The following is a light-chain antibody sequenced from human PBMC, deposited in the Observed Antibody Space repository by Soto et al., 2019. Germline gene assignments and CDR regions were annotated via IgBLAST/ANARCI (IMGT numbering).Light chain of an antibody. CDR1: QSISSW. CDR2: ATS. V-gene: IGKV1-39*01. CDR3: QESYTSPAVS. J-gene: IGKJ4*01. Sequence: DIQMTQSPSTLSASVGDRVTITCRASQSISSWLAWYQQKPGKAPKLLIYATSTLQSGVPSRFSGSGSGTEFTLTISSLQAEDFATYFCQESYTSPAVSFGGGTKVDIK.